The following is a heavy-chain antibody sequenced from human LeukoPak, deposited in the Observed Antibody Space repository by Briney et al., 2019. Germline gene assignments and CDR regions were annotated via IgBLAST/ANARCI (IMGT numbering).Heavy chain of an antibody. Sequence: PSETLSLTCAVYGGSFSGYYWSWIRQPPGKGLEWIGEINHSGSTNYNPSLKSRVTISVDTSKNQFSLKLSSVTAADTAVYYCASFFGYGSGSLGVDYWGQGTLVTVSS. CDR1: GGSFSGYY. CDR2: INHSGST. V-gene: IGHV4-34*01. D-gene: IGHD3-10*01. CDR3: ASFFGYGSGSLGVDY. J-gene: IGHJ4*02.